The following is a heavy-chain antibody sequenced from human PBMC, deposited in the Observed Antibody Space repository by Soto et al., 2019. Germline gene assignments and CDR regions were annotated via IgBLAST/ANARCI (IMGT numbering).Heavy chain of an antibody. CDR2: ISSSSSYI. CDR3: ARDSMILGYDY. V-gene: IGHV3-21*01. CDR1: GFTFSSYS. Sequence: VSLRLSCAASGFTFSSYSMNWVRQAPGKGLEWVSSISSSSSYIYYADSVKGRFTISRDNAKNSLYLQMNSLRAEDTAVYYCARDSMILGYDYWGQGTLVTVSS. J-gene: IGHJ4*02. D-gene: IGHD3-22*01.